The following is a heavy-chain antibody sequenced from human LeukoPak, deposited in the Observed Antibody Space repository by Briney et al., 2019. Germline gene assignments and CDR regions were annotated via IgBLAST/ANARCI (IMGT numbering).Heavy chain of an antibody. V-gene: IGHV4-34*01. D-gene: IGHD2-15*01. J-gene: IGHJ3*02. CDR1: GGSFSGYY. CDR3: ARGARPLDGGVVVVAATDAFDI. CDR2: INHSGST. Sequence: SETLSLTCAVYGGSFSGYYWSWIRQPPGKGLEWIGEINHSGSTNYNPSLKSRVTISVDTSKNQFSLKLSSVTAADTAVYYCARGARPLDGGVVVVAATDAFDIWGQGTRVTVSS.